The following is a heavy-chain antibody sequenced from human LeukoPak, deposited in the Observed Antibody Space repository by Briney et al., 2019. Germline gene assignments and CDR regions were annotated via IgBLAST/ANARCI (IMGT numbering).Heavy chain of an antibody. CDR2: IYTSGST. CDR1: GGSISSGSYD. CDR3: ARGYYYGSGTYYKT. J-gene: IGHJ5*02. D-gene: IGHD3-10*01. Sequence: SETLSLTCTVSGGSISSGSYDWGWIRQPAGKGLEWIGRIYTSGSTNYNPSINSRITITVDTSKNQFSLKLNSVTAADTAVYYCARGYYYGSGTYYKTWGQGTLVTVSP. V-gene: IGHV4-61*02.